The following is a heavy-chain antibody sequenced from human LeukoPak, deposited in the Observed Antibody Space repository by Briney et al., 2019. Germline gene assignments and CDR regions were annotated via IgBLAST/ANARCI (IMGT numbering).Heavy chain of an antibody. Sequence: ASVKVSCKASGYTFTGYYMHWVRQAPGQGLEWMGWINPNSGGTNYAQKFQGRVTMTRDTSISTAYMELSRLRSGDTAVYYCAREGNLHPYYYYGMDVWGQGTTVTVSS. J-gene: IGHJ6*02. CDR2: INPNSGGT. CDR1: GYTFTGYY. CDR3: AREGNLHPYYYYGMDV. V-gene: IGHV1-2*02. D-gene: IGHD1-14*01.